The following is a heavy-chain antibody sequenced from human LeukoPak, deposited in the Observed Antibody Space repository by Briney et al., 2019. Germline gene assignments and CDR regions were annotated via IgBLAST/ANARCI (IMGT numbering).Heavy chain of an antibody. V-gene: IGHV3-74*01. CDR2: INSDGSST. CDR3: AKATVTHLIDY. CDR1: GFTFSSYW. Sequence: PGGSLRPSCAASGFTFSSYWMHWVRQVPGKGLVWVSRINSDGSSTSYADSVKGRFTISRDNAKNSLYLQMNSLGAEDTAVYYCAKATVTHLIDYWGQGTLVTVSS. J-gene: IGHJ4*02. D-gene: IGHD4-17*01.